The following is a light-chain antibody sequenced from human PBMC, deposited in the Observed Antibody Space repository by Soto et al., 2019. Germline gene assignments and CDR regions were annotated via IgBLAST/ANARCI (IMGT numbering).Light chain of an antibody. CDR1: SSDVGGYDY. CDR3: SPYSISTAYL. J-gene: IGLJ1*01. CDR2: EVS. Sequence: QSALTQPASVSGSPGQSITISCTGTSSDVGGYDYVSWYPLHPGKAPKLMVFEVSTRPSGVSYGCSCSKSGNTASLTISGLPAEDEDDDFCSPYSISTAYLFGTGTKVTVL. V-gene: IGLV2-14*01.